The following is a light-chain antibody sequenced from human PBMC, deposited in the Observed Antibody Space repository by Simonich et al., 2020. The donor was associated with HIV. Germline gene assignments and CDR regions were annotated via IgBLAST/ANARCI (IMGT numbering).Light chain of an antibody. CDR1: QGISNS. Sequence: DIQMTQSPSSLSASVGDRVTITCRASQGISNSLAWYQQKPGKAPNLLLYGASRLERGVPPRFSGSGYGTVFTLTISSLQPEDFATYYCQQYYTTAWTFGQGTRVEVK. V-gene: IGKV1-NL1*01. CDR2: GAS. CDR3: QQYYTTAWT. J-gene: IGKJ1*01.